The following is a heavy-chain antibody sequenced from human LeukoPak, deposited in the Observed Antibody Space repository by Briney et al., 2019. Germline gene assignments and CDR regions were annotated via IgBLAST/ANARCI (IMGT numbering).Heavy chain of an antibody. CDR2: IYYSGST. Sequence: SETLSLTCTVSGDSISSSSYYWGWIRQPPGKGLEWIGTIYYSGSTYYNPSLKSRVTISVDTSKNQFSLKLSSVTAADTAVYYCAKDPLPPLRGTYYFDYWGQGTLVTVSS. D-gene: IGHD4-17*01. CDR1: GDSISSSSYY. J-gene: IGHJ4*02. CDR3: AKDPLPPLRGTYYFDY. V-gene: IGHV4-39*07.